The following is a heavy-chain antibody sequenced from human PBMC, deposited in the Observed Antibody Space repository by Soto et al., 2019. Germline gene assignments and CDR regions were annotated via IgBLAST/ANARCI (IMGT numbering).Heavy chain of an antibody. V-gene: IGHV3-21*01. D-gene: IGHD6-19*01. CDR1: GFTFRTYS. J-gene: IGHJ6*02. Sequence: EVQLVESGGGLVKPGGSLRLSCAASGFTFRTYSMNWVRQAPGKGLEWVSSISSSGSFIYYADSVRGRFTMSRDNTKNSLFLQMNSLRAEDTAVYYCTRVQYTSGWKEYYYNYGMDVWGQGTAVTVSS. CDR3: TRVQYTSGWKEYYYNYGMDV. CDR2: ISSSGSFI.